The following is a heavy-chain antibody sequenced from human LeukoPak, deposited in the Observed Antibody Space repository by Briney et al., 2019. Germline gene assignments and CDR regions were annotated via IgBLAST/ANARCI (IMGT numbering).Heavy chain of an antibody. CDR1: GYSFNDKY. Sequence: ASVKVSCKASGYSFNDKYLHWVRQAPGQGLEWMGSINPNSGGTNYAQKFQGRVTLTRDMSTSTVYMALSSLRSEDTAVYYCARATPGFGRNVEKYFDYWGQGTLVTVSS. D-gene: IGHD1-1*01. J-gene: IGHJ4*02. CDR3: ARATPGFGRNVEKYFDY. V-gene: IGHV1-2*02. CDR2: INPNSGGT.